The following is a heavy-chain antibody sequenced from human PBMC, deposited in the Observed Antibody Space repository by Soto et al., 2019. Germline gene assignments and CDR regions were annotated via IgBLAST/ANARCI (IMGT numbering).Heavy chain of an antibody. Sequence: PGGSLGLSCTTSGFTFGDYALSWVRQAPGKGLEWVGFIRRNAYGGTTDYAASVKGRFTISRDDSKSIAYLQMNSLRTEDTALYYCTRASSLDFDFWGQGTLVTVSS. CDR1: GFTFGDYA. CDR2: IRRNAYGGTT. V-gene: IGHV3-49*04. CDR3: TRASSLDFDF. D-gene: IGHD3-16*01. J-gene: IGHJ4*02.